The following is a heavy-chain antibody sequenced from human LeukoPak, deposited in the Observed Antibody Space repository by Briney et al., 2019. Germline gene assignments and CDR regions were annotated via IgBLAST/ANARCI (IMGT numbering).Heavy chain of an antibody. J-gene: IGHJ5*02. V-gene: IGHV3-23*01. D-gene: IGHD6-19*01. CDR2: ISGSGGST. CDR1: GFTFSNYA. Sequence: GSLRLSSATSGFTFSNYAMSWVRQAPGKGLEWVSVISGSGGSTYYADSVKGRFTISRDNSKNTLYLQMNSLRAEDTAVDNCAKVLAGAVWSAPGGQEPLVTVSS. CDR3: AKVLAGAVWSAP.